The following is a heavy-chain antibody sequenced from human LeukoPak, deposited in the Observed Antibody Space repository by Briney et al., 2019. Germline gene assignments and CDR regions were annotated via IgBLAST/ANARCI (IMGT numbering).Heavy chain of an antibody. Sequence: SETLSLTCTVSGGSISSYYWSWIRQPPGKGLEWIGYIYYSGSTNYNPSLESRVTISVDTSKNQFSLKLRSVTAADTAVYYCARAVKYYYDRSDEYFDYWGQGTLVTVSS. D-gene: IGHD3-22*01. V-gene: IGHV4-59*01. CDR3: ARAVKYYYDRSDEYFDY. J-gene: IGHJ4*02. CDR2: IYYSGST. CDR1: GGSISSYY.